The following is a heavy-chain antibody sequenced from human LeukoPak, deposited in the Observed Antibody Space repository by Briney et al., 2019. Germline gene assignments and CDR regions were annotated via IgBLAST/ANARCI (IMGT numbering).Heavy chain of an antibody. D-gene: IGHD5-18*01. V-gene: IGHV3-21*01. CDR1: GFTFSSYS. Sequence: PGGSLRLSCAASGFTFSSYSLNWVRQAPGKGLEWVSYISSSSGYIYYADSVKGRFTISRDNAKMYLQMNNLSAEDTAVYYCARDPYTYGLGANFQNWGQGTLVTVSS. J-gene: IGHJ1*01. CDR2: ISSSSGYI. CDR3: ARDPYTYGLGANFQN.